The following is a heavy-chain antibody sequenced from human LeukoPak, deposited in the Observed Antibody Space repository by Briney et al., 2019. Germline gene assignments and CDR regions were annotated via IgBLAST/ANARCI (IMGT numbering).Heavy chain of an antibody. D-gene: IGHD5-12*01. CDR3: AGDSGYFDAFDI. CDR2: IDHSGNP. J-gene: IGHJ3*02. CDR1: GGSFSDYY. V-gene: IGHV4-34*01. Sequence: SSETLSLTCVVYGGSFSDYYWSWIRQTPGKGLEWIGEIDHSGNPYYNPSLKSRVNIFADTSKNQFSLKLTSVTAAGTAVYYCAGDSGYFDAFDIWGQGTMVTVSS.